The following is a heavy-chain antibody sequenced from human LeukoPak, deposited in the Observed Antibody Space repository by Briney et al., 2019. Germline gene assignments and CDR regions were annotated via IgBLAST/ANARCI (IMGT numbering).Heavy chain of an antibody. D-gene: IGHD2-15*01. CDR2: IYPGDSDT. J-gene: IGHJ4*02. V-gene: IGHV5-51*01. Sequence: GESLKISCKGSGYSFTRYWIGWVRQMPGKGLGWMGIIYPGDSDTRYSPSFEGQVTISADKSISTAYLHWSSLKASDTAMYYCARRSGTYDSPDYRGQGTLVTVSS. CDR3: ARRSGTYDSPDY. CDR1: GYSFTRYW.